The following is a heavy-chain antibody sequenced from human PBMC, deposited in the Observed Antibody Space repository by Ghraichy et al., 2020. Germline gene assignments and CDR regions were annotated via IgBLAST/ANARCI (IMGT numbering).Heavy chain of an antibody. Sequence: GGSLRLSCAASGFTFNGYWMHWVRQAPGKGLVWMSRIKSDGSSATYTDSVKGRFTISRDNAKNTLYLQMNSLTAEDTGVYYCAREFCSGGRCFFGTGGAHFDGWGQGTLVTVSS. V-gene: IGHV3-74*01. CDR1: GFTFNGYW. CDR3: AREFCSGGRCFFGTGGAHFDG. J-gene: IGHJ4*02. CDR2: IKSDGSSA. D-gene: IGHD2-15*01.